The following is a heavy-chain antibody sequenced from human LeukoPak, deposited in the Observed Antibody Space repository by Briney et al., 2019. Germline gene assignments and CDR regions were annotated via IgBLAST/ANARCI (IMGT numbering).Heavy chain of an antibody. D-gene: IGHD3-22*01. CDR2: IIPIFGTA. CDR1: GGTFSSHA. Sequence: SVKVSCKASGGTFSSHAISWVRQAPGQGLEWMGGIIPIFGTANYAQKFQGRVTITADESTSTAYMELSSLRSEDTAVYYCARDQGYYYDSSGYYLGAYWGQGTLVTVSS. V-gene: IGHV1-69*13. CDR3: ARDQGYYYDSSGYYLGAY. J-gene: IGHJ4*02.